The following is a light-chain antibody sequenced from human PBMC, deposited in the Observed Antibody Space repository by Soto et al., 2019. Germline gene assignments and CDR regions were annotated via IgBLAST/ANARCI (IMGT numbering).Light chain of an antibody. Sequence: EIVLAQSPGTLSLSPGERATLSCRASQTISSRYLTWYQQKPGQVPRLLIYGASSRATGIPDRFSGSGSGTDFTLTISSLQSEDFAIYYCQQYYNWPYTFGQGTKVDI. J-gene: IGKJ2*01. V-gene: IGKV3-20*01. CDR1: QTISSRY. CDR3: QQYYNWPYT. CDR2: GAS.